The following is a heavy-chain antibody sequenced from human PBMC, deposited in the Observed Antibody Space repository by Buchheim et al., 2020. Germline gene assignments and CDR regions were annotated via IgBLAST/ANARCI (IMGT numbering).Heavy chain of an antibody. D-gene: IGHD4/OR15-4a*01. V-gene: IGHV3-33*01. J-gene: IGHJ4*02. CDR3: ARDEVRIGAGHFDY. CDR2: IWYDGSNK. Sequence: QVQLVESGGGVVQPGRSLRLSCAASGFTFSSSGMHWVRQAPGKGLEWVAVIWYDGSNKYYADSVKGRFTISRDNSKNTTYLQMNSLRAEDTAVYSCARDEVRIGAGHFDYWGQGTL. CDR1: GFTFSSSG.